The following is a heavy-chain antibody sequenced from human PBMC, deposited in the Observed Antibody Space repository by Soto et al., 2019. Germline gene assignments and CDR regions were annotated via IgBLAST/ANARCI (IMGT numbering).Heavy chain of an antibody. CDR3: ARDLDGSGSYYTNY. Sequence: ASVKVSCKTSGYTFSSIGISWVRQAPGQGLEWMGWISPHKGDTYYAQRLQGRVTMATDTSTSTAYMELRSLRSEDTAVYFCARDLDGSGSYYTNYWGQGTLVTVSS. CDR2: ISPHKGDT. CDR1: GYTFSSIG. D-gene: IGHD3-10*01. J-gene: IGHJ4*02. V-gene: IGHV1-18*01.